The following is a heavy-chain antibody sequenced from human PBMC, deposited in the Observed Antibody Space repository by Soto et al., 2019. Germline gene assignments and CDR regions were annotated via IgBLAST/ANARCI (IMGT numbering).Heavy chain of an antibody. CDR1: GFTFSSYW. V-gene: IGHV3-7*01. J-gene: IGHJ4*02. CDR2: IKQDGSEK. CDR3: ARDLAGGVMVASLFDY. Sequence: GGSLRLSCAASGFTFSSYWMSWVRQAPGKGLEWVANIKQDGSEKYYVDSVKGRFTISRDNAKNSLYLQMNSLRAEDTAVYYCARDLAGGVMVASLFDYWGQGTLVTVSS. D-gene: IGHD3-16*01.